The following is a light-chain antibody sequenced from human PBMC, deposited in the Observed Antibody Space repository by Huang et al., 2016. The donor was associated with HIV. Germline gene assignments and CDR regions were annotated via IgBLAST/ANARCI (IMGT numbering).Light chain of an antibody. Sequence: DIVMTQSPDSLAVSLGERATINCKSSQSVLYSSNNKNYLAWYQQKPGQHPKLLIYWASTRESVVPDRFSGSGSGTDFTLTISSLQAEDVAVYYCQHYYSAPPTFGQGTKLEIK. CDR2: WAS. J-gene: IGKJ2*01. V-gene: IGKV4-1*01. CDR1: QSVLYSSNNKNY. CDR3: QHYYSAPPT.